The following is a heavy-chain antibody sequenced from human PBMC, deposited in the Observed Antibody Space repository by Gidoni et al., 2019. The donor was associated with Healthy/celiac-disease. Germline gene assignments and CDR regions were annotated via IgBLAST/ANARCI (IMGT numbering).Heavy chain of an antibody. D-gene: IGHD3-22*01. J-gene: IGHJ4*02. Sequence: GKGLEWVSYISSSSSYTNYADSVKGRLTISRDNAKNSLYLQMNSLRAEDTAVYYCARGDPYYDSSGYHLDYWGQGTLVTVSS. CDR2: ISSSSSYT. V-gene: IGHV3-11*05. CDR3: ARGDPYYDSSGYHLDY.